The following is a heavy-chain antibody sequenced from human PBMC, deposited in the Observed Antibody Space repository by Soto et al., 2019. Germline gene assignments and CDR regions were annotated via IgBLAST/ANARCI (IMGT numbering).Heavy chain of an antibody. D-gene: IGHD2-21*02. J-gene: IGHJ5*02. Sequence: PSETLSLTCTVSGGSINSGGFYWSWIRQHPGKGLEWIGYIYYSGSTYYNPSLKSRVIISVDTSKNQFSLRLRSVTAADTAVYYCARGFRGGDADWFDPWGQGTLVTVSS. CDR2: IYYSGST. CDR3: ARGFRGGDADWFDP. CDR1: GGSINSGGFY. V-gene: IGHV4-31*03.